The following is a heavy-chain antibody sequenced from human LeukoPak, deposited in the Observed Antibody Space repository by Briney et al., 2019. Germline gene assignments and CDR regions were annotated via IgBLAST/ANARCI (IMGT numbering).Heavy chain of an antibody. D-gene: IGHD5-18*01. CDR1: GFTVSSNY. V-gene: IGHV3-53*01. J-gene: IGHJ4*02. Sequence: PGGSLRLSCAASGFTVSSNYMSWVRQAPGKGLEWVSVIYSGGGTYYADSVKGRFTISRDNSKNTLYLQMNSLRAEDTAVYYCAGVGRGYSYGYIDYWGQGTLVTVSS. CDR2: IYSGGGT. CDR3: AGVGRGYSYGYIDY.